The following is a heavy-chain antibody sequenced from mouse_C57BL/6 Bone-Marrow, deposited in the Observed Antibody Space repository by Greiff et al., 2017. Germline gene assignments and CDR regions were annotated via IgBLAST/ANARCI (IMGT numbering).Heavy chain of an antibody. D-gene: IGHD1-1*01. CDR2: IYPGSGNT. J-gene: IGHJ4*01. CDR1: GYTFTDYY. Sequence: VQLQQSGAELVRPGASVKLSCTASGYTFTDYYINWVKQRPGQGLEWIARIYPGSGNTYYNEKFKGKATLTAEKSSSTAYMQLRSLLSEDSAVYFCARSLYYYGGSYAMDYWGQGTSVTVSS. CDR3: ARSLYYYGGSYAMDY. V-gene: IGHV1-76*01.